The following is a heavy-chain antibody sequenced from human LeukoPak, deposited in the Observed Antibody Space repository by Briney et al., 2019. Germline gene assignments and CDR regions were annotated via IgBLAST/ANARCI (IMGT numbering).Heavy chain of an antibody. J-gene: IGHJ5*02. V-gene: IGHV4-38-2*02. CDR3: ARDPRGGDSDKHWFDP. Sequence: SETLSLTCTVSGYSISNGYYWGWIRQPPRKGLEWIGSIYHSGSTYYNPSLKSRVTISVDTSKNQFSLKLSSVTAADTAVYYCARDPRGGDSDKHWFDPWGQGTLVTVSS. CDR1: GYSISNGYY. CDR2: IYHSGST. D-gene: IGHD4-17*01.